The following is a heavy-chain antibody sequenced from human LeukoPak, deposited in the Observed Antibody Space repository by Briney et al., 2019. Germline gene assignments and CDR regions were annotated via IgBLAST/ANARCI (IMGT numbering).Heavy chain of an antibody. V-gene: IGHV4-30-4*01. D-gene: IGHD3-9*01. J-gene: IGHJ4*02. Sequence: SETLSLTCTVSGGSISSGDYYWSWIRQPPGKGLEWIGYIYYSGSTYYNPSLKSRVTISVDTSKNQFSLKLSSVTAADTAVYYCARVYYDIFTGPYYFDYWGQGTLVTVSS. CDR2: IYYSGST. CDR3: ARVYYDIFTGPYYFDY. CDR1: GGSISSGDYY.